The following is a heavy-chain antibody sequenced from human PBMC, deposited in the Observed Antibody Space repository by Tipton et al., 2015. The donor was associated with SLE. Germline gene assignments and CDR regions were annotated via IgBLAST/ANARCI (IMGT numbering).Heavy chain of an antibody. D-gene: IGHD4-17*01. J-gene: IGHJ4*02. V-gene: IGHV4-38-2*02. Sequence: TLSLTCTVSAYSITNGYYWGWIRQPPGKGLEWIGYIYYSGSANYNPSLKSRVTISVDTSKNQFSLKLSSVTAADTAVYYCASEILRDYGSAWGPDYWGQGTLVTVSS. CDR2: IYYSGSA. CDR3: ASEILRDYGSAWGPDY. CDR1: AYSITNGYY.